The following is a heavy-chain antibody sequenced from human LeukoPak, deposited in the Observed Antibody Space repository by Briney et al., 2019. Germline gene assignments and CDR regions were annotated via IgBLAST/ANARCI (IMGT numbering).Heavy chain of an antibody. Sequence: SETLSLTCTVSGGSIRSSYYYWGWIRQPPGKGLEWIGCIYDSGSAYYNPSLKSRVTISVDTSKNQFSLKLSSVTAAATAVYYCARYAVVYNAFDIWGQGTMVTVSS. CDR3: ARYAVVYNAFDI. D-gene: IGHD6-19*01. CDR1: GGSIRSSYYY. J-gene: IGHJ3*02. CDR2: IYDSGSA. V-gene: IGHV4-39*01.